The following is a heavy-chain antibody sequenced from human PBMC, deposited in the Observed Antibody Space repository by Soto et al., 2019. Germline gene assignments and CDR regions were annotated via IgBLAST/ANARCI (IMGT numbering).Heavy chain of an antibody. CDR2: IYHSGST. V-gene: IGHV4-30-2*01. CDR1: GGSISSGGYS. Sequence: PSETLSLTCAVSGGSISSGGYSWSWIRQPPGKGLEWIGYIYHSGSTYYNPSLKSRVTISVDRSKNQFSLKLSSVTAADTAVYYCARANYLLLFFDYWGQGTLVTVSS. J-gene: IGHJ4*02. CDR3: ARANYLLLFFDY. D-gene: IGHD1-26*01.